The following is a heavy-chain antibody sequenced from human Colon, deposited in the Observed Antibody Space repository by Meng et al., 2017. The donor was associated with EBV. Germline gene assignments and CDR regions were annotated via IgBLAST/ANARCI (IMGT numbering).Heavy chain of an antibody. CDR2: SYYSGST. J-gene: IGHJ3*02. CDR1: GGSISSSGYY. Sequence: QVQLQESGPGLVKPSQTLSLTCGVPGGSISSSGYYWSWIRQPPGKCLEWIGYSYYSGSTYYNPSLKSRVTISVDTSKNQFSLKLKSVTAADTAVYYCARRVSPVTHDTFDIWGQGTMGTVSS. CDR3: ARRVSPVTHDTFDI. D-gene: IGHD4-17*01. V-gene: IGHV4-30-4*01.